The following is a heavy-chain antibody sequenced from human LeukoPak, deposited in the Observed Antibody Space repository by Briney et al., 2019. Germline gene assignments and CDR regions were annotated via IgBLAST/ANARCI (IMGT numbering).Heavy chain of an antibody. CDR1: VYTFTGYY. V-gene: IGHV1-2*06. J-gene: IGHJ4*02. CDR2: INPNSGGT. CDR3: ARDRSYDFWSGYSDFDY. D-gene: IGHD3-3*01. Sequence: GASVKVSCKASVYTFTGYYMHWVRQAPGQGLEWMGRINPNSGGTNYAQKFQGRVTMTRDTSISTASMELSRLRSDDTAVYYCARDRSYDFWSGYSDFDYWGQGTLVTVSS.